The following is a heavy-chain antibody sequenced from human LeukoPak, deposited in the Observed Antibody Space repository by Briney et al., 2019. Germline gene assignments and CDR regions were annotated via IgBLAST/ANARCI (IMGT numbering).Heavy chain of an antibody. J-gene: IGHJ5*02. CDR1: GESLRGFF. V-gene: IGHV4-34*01. D-gene: IGHD3-3*01. Sequence: SETLSLTCVVSGESLRGFFWNWIRQPPGKGLEWIGEINHSGSTNYNPSLKSRVTISVDTSKNQFSPKLSSVTAADTALYYCARAPYYDFWSSYPTKLRANWFDPWGQGTLVTVSS. CDR2: INHSGST. CDR3: ARAPYYDFWSSYPTKLRANWFDP.